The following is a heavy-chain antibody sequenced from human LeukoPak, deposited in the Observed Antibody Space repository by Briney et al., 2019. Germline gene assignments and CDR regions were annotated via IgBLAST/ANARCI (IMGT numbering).Heavy chain of an antibody. V-gene: IGHV3-7*01. CDR1: GFSFSSQW. D-gene: IGHD3-3*01. CDR2: INQAGTGK. J-gene: IGHJ4*02. CDR3: AKDRTYDFWSGASFDY. Sequence: GGSLRLSCAASGFSFSSQWMSWVRQAPGKGLEWVAIINQAGTGKYYVDSVKGRFTISRDNSKNTLYLQMNSLRAEDTAVYYCAKDRTYDFWSGASFDYWGQGTLVTVSS.